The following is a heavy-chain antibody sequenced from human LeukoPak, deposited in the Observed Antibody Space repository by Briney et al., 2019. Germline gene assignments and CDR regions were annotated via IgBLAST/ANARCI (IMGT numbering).Heavy chain of an antibody. J-gene: IGHJ4*02. CDR3: ARSGMGIAAATH. D-gene: IGHD6-13*01. V-gene: IGHV4-34*01. CDR2: INHSGST. Sequence: SETLSLTCAVYGGSFGGYYWSWIRQPPGKGLEWIGEINHSGSTNYNPSLKSRVTISVDTSKNQFSLKLSSVTAADTAVYYCARSGMGIAAATHWGQGTLVTVSS. CDR1: GGSFGGYY.